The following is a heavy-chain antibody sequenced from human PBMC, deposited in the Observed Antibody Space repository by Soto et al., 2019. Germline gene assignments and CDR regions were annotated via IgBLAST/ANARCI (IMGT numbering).Heavy chain of an antibody. CDR3: ARREMATMFDY. Sequence: VESLKIACKGSGYSFTSYWICCLLQMPGKGLEWMGIIYPGDSDTRYSPSFQGQVTISADKSISTAYLQWSSLKASDTAMYYCARREMATMFDYWGQGTLVTVSS. CDR2: IYPGDSDT. CDR1: GYSFTSYW. J-gene: IGHJ4*02. V-gene: IGHV5-51*01. D-gene: IGHD5-12*01.